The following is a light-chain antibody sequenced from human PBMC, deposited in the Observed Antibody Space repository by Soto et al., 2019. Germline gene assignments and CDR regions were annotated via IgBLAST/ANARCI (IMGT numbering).Light chain of an antibody. J-gene: IGLJ1*01. CDR1: SSNIGSNT. CDR2: SHN. Sequence: QSVLTQPPSASGTPGQRVTISCSGSSSNIGSNTVNWYQQLPGTAPKLLIYSHNQRPSGVPDRFSVSKSGTSASLDISGLQSEDEADYYCATWDDSLDGYVFVTGTKLTVL. V-gene: IGLV1-44*01. CDR3: ATWDDSLDGYV.